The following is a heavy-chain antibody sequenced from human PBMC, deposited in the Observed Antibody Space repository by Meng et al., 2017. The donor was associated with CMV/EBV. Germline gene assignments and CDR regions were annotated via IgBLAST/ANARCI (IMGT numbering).Heavy chain of an antibody. D-gene: IGHD2-2*01. CDR2: ISTYNGDT. CDR1: GYTFMGFG. Sequence: ASVKVSCKPSGYTFMGFGISWVRLAPGQGLEWMGWISTYNGDTNFAQKFQGRVTMTTDTSTSTVYMELRSLRSDDTAVYYCARHYCSSDICYGYFDYWCQGTLVTVSS. V-gene: IGHV1-18*01. J-gene: IGHJ4*02. CDR3: ARHYCSSDICYGYFDY.